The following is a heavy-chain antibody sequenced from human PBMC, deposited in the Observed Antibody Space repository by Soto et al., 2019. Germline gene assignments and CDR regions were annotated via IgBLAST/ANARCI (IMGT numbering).Heavy chain of an antibody. CDR1: GFSFRDHY. J-gene: IGHJ4*02. V-gene: IGHV3-11*01. D-gene: IGHD3-16*01. CDR2: ISPGGDIT. CDR3: TRDPRITDF. Sequence: GGSLRLSSEASGFSFRDHYITWIRQAPGKGLELLSYISPGGDITNYVDSVKGRFTISRDNAKNSLFLHMNSLRAEDTAVYYCTRDPRITDFWGQGTLVTVSS.